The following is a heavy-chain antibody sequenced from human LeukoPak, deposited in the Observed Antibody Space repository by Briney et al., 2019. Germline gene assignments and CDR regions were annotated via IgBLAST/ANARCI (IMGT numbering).Heavy chain of an antibody. CDR3: ARDRGLRYFDSFDG. D-gene: IGHD3-9*01. Sequence: GGSLRLSCAASGFTFSNAWMNWVRQAPGKGLEWLAHIKKDGSERYYVDSVLGRFTISRDNAKNLLYLQMNSLRAEDTAVYFCARDRGLRYFDSFDGWGQGTLVTVS. J-gene: IGHJ4*02. CDR2: IKKDGSER. CDR1: GFTFSNAW. V-gene: IGHV3-7*03.